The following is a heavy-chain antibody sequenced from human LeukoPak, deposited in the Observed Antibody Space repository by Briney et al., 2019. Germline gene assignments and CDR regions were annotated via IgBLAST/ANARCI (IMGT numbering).Heavy chain of an antibody. CDR2: IYYTGST. J-gene: IGHJ4*02. V-gene: IGHV4-59*08. D-gene: IGHD2-15*01. Sequence: SSETLSLTCTVSGGSISPLYWSWIRQPPGKGLEWIGYIYYTGSTKYNSSLKSRVTISVDTSKNQFSLKLSSVTAADTAVYYCARHYRRGYCSGGSCYRRYNSGKKLDYWGQGTLVTVSS. CDR3: ARHYRRGYCSGGSCYRRYNSGKKLDY. CDR1: GGSISPLY.